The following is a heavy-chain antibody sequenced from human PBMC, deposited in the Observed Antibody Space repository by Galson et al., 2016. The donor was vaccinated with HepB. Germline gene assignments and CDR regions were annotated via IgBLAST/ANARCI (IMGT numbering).Heavy chain of an antibody. Sequence: SVKVSCKASGGTFSSYAISWVRQAPGQGLEWMGGISPIFTTGNYAQKFQGRVTITADESTSTVYMDVSSLRSEDTAVYYCASGIYYYEGSGGNFFDHWGQGTLVTVAS. CDR3: ASGIYYYEGSGGNFFDH. CDR1: GGTFSSYA. J-gene: IGHJ4*02. D-gene: IGHD3-22*01. V-gene: IGHV1-69*13. CDR2: ISPIFTTG.